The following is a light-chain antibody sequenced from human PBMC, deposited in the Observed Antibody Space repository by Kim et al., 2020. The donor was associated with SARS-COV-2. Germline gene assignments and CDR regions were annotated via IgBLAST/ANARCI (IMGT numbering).Light chain of an antibody. CDR1: QSVGNS. J-gene: IGKJ5*01. CDR2: SAS. Sequence: ELVMTQSPATLSVSPGERATLSCRASQSVGNSLAWYQQKPGQAPRLVIFSASTRASGIPARFSGSGSGTEFTLAISSLQSEDLATYYCQQYRDSVTFGQGTRLEIK. V-gene: IGKV3-15*01. CDR3: QQYRDSVT.